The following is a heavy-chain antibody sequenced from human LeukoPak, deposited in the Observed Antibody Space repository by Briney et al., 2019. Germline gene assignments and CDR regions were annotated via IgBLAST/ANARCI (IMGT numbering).Heavy chain of an antibody. J-gene: IGHJ4*02. D-gene: IGHD6-19*01. CDR1: GFTFDDYA. CDR2: ISWNSGSI. V-gene: IGHV3-9*01. Sequence: GRSLRLSCASSGFTFDDYAMDWVRQAPGKGLEWVSGISWNSGSIGYADSVKGRFTISRDNAKNSLYLQMNSLRAEDTALYYCAKASTYSSGWRLYFDYWGQGTLVTVSS. CDR3: AKASTYSSGWRLYFDY.